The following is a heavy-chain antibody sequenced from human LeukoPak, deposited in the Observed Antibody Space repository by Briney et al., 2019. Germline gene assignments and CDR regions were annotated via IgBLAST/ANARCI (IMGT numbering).Heavy chain of an antibody. Sequence: PGGSLRLSCAVSGFTFSSYSMNWVRQAPGKGLEWISFIRHSSSDIYYADSVKGRFTISRDNAKNSLYLQMNSLRAEDTAVYYCARQHCSGGDCYFFDWGQGTLVTVSS. D-gene: IGHD2-15*01. CDR3: ARQHCSGGDCYFFD. CDR2: IRHSSSDI. CDR1: GFTFSSYS. J-gene: IGHJ4*02. V-gene: IGHV3-48*01.